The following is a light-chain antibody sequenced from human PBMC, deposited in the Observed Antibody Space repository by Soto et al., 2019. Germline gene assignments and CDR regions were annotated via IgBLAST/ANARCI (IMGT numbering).Light chain of an antibody. CDR3: QSYDSSLSDRYV. CDR2: GNN. CDR1: SSNIGAGYD. V-gene: IGLV1-40*01. J-gene: IGLJ1*01. Sequence: QALRTQPASVSVAPGQRVTISCTGSSSNIGAGYDVHWYKQLPGTAPKLLIYGNNNRPSGVPDRFSGSKSGTSASLAINGLQAEDEAEFYCQSYDSSLSDRYVFGTGTKVTVL.